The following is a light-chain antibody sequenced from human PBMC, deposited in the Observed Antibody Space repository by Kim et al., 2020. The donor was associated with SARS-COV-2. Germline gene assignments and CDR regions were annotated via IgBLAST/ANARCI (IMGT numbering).Light chain of an antibody. J-gene: IGKJ4*01. Sequence: EIVLTQSPATLSLSPGERATLSCRASQSVGNYLAWYQHKPGQAPRLLIYDASSRATGIPARFSGSGSGTDFTLTISSLQSENFAVYYCQQRYNWPPLTFGRGTQVDIK. CDR1: QSVGNY. CDR2: DAS. CDR3: QQRYNWPPLT. V-gene: IGKV3-11*01.